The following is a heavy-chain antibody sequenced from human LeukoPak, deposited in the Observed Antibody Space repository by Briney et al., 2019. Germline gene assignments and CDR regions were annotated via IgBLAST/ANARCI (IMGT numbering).Heavy chain of an antibody. D-gene: IGHD6-13*01. CDR1: GGSISSYY. J-gene: IGHJ5*02. V-gene: IGHV4-59*01. CDR2: IYYSGST. CDR3: AREDYSSSWYTWFDP. Sequence: SETLSLTCTVSGGSISSYYWSWIRQPPGKGLEWIGYIYYSGSTNYNPSLKSRVTISVDTSKNQFSLKLSSVTAADTAVYYCAREDYSSSWYTWFDPWGQGTLVTVFS.